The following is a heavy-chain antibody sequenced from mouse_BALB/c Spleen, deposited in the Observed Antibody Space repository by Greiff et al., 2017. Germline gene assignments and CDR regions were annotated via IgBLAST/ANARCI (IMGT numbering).Heavy chain of an antibody. CDR2: ISYDGSN. V-gene: IGHV3-6*02. Sequence: ESGPGLVKPSQSLSLTCSVTGYSITSGYYWNWIRQFPGNKLEWMGYISYDGSNNYNPSLKNRISITRDTSKNQFFLKLNSVTTEDTATYYCAICGNPAWFAYWGQGTLVTVSA. CDR3: AICGNPAWFAY. CDR1: GYSITSGYY. J-gene: IGHJ3*01. D-gene: IGHD2-1*01.